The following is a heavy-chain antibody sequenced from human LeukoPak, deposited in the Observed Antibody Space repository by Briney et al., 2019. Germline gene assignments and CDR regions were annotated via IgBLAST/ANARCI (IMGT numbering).Heavy chain of an antibody. V-gene: IGHV4-34*01. CDR3: ARGPPSPRVDATPGYFQH. D-gene: IGHD2-15*01. Sequence: SETLSLTCAVYGGSFSGYYWSWIRQPPGKGLEWIGEINHSGSTNYNPSLKSRVTISVDTSKNQFSLKLSSVTAADTAVYYGARGPPSPRVDATPGYFQHWGQGTLVTVSS. J-gene: IGHJ1*01. CDR1: GGSFSGYY. CDR2: INHSGST.